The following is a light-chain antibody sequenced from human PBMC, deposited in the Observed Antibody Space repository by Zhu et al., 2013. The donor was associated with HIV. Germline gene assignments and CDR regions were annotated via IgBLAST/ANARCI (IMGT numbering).Light chain of an antibody. J-gene: IGKJ4*01. CDR1: QSISNY. CDR2: AAS. Sequence: DIQMTQSPSSLSTSVGARVTITCRASQSISNYLNWYQQKPGKAPKLLIYAASTLQTGVPFRFSGSGSGTDFTFTISSLQPEDIATYYCQQSDNLPLSFGGGTKVEIK. CDR3: QQSDNLPLS. V-gene: IGKV1-33*01.